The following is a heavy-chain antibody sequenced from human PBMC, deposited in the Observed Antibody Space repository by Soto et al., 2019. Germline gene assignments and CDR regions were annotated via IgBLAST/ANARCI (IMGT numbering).Heavy chain of an antibody. CDR3: ARDPLRRYDF. D-gene: IGHD4-17*01. J-gene: IGHJ4*02. Sequence: HPGGSLRLSCIASGFTFSDYWMTWVRQAPGKGLEWVATIKDDGSEKFHVDSVKGRFTISRDNSKKSLYLQMSSLRAEDTAIYFCARDPLRRYDFWGQGTLVTVSS. CDR1: GFTFSDYW. CDR2: IKDDGSEK. V-gene: IGHV3-7*01.